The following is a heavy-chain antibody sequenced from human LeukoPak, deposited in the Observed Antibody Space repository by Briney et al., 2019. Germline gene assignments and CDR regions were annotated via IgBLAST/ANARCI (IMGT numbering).Heavy chain of an antibody. D-gene: IGHD6-13*01. CDR1: GGSISSNY. CDR2: IYNSGST. J-gene: IGHJ4*02. V-gene: IGHV4-59*08. Sequence: SETLSLTCTVSGGSISSNYWSWIRQPPGKGLEWIGYIYNSGSTNYSPSLKSRVAISVDTSKNQFSLKLSSVTAADTAVYCCARHEAAALSSLDYWGQGTLVTVSS. CDR3: ARHEAAALSSLDY.